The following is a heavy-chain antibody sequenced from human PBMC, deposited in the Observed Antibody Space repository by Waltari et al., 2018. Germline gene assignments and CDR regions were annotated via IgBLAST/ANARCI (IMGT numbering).Heavy chain of an antibody. D-gene: IGHD2-8*01. CDR1: GGSISRSSYY. CDR2: IYYSGST. CDR3: ARHPAMTIMLWYFDL. Sequence: QLQLQESGPGLVKPSETLSLTCTVSGGSISRSSYYWGWLRQPPGRGLEWIGSIYYSGSTYYNPSLKSRVTISVDTSKNQFSLKLSSVTAADTAVYYCARHPAMTIMLWYFDLWGRGTLVTVSS. V-gene: IGHV4-39*01. J-gene: IGHJ2*01.